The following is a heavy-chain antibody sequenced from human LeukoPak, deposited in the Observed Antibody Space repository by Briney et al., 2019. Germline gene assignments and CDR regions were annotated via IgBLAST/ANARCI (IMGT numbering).Heavy chain of an antibody. CDR2: IYYSGST. CDR1: GGSISSYY. CDR3: ARGFYDSSGYSSPFDS. D-gene: IGHD3-22*01. J-gene: IGHJ4*02. V-gene: IGHV4-59*08. Sequence: SETLSLTCTVSGGSISSYYWSWIRQPPGKGLEWIGYIYYSGSTNYNPSLKSRVTMSIDTSNNHFSLRLSSVTAADTAMYYCARGFYDSSGYSSPFDSWGQGTLVTVSS.